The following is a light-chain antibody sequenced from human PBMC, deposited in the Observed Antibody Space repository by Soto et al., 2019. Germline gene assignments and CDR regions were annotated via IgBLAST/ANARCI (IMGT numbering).Light chain of an antibody. CDR2: DVT. V-gene: IGLV2-14*03. CDR3: SSYSNTITRIV. J-gene: IGLJ1*01. CDR1: SSDIGGYNY. Sequence: QSALTQPASVSVSPGQSITISCTGTSSDIGGYNYVSWYQQHPDKAPKVMLYDVTIRPSGVSSRFSGSKSGDTASLTISGLRPEDEADYYCSSYSNTITRIVFGSGTKLTVL.